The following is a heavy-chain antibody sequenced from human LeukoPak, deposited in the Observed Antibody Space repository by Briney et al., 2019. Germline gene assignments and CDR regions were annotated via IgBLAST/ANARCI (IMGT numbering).Heavy chain of an antibody. CDR2: ISYDGSNK. CDR3: ARDLLDGYLHYYYYGMDV. J-gene: IGHJ6*02. D-gene: IGHD5-24*01. CDR1: GFTFSSYA. Sequence: GGSLRLSCAASGFTFSSYAMHWGRQAPGKGLEGVAVISYDGSNKYYADSVKGRFTISRDNSKNTLYLQLNSLRAEDTAVYYCARDLLDGYLHYYYYGMDVWGQGTTVTVSS. V-gene: IGHV3-30*04.